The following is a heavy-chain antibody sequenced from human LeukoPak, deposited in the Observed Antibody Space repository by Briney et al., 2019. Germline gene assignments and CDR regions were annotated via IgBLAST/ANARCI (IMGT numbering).Heavy chain of an antibody. V-gene: IGHV1-69*04. D-gene: IGHD3-22*01. CDR1: GGTFSSYA. J-gene: IGHJ4*02. Sequence: SVKVSCKASGGTFSSYAISWVRQAPGQGLEWMGRIIPILGIANYAQKFQGRVTITADKSTSTAYMELSSLRSEDTAVYYCARDRGSSGYYDYWGQGTLVTVSS. CDR3: ARDRGSSGYYDY. CDR2: IIPILGIA.